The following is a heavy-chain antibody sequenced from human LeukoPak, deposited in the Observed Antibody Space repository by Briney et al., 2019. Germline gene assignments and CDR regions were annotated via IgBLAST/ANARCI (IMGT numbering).Heavy chain of an antibody. CDR2: ISYDGSNK. CDR3: ARPRNIVAKYYFDY. CDR1: GLTFNRYA. Sequence: GGSLRLSCAASGLTFNRYAMHWVRQAPGKGLEWVAVISYDGSNKYYAGSVKGRFTISRDNSKNTLYLQMNSLRVEDTAVYFCARPRNIVAKYYFDYWGQGTLVTVSS. D-gene: IGHD2/OR15-2a*01. J-gene: IGHJ4*02. V-gene: IGHV3-30*04.